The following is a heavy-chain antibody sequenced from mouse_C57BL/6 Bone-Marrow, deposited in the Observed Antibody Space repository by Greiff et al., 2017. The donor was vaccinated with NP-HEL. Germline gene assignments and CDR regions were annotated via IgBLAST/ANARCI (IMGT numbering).Heavy chain of an antibody. CDR3: ARGADYYCSSPFDY. CDR1: GFNIKNTY. Sequence: EVKLVESVAELVRPGASVKLSCTASGFNIKNTYMHWVKQRPEQGLEWIGRIDPANGNTKYAPKFQGKATITADTSSNTAYLQLSSLTSEDTAIYYCARGADYYCSSPFDYWGQGTTLTVSS. V-gene: IGHV14-3*01. D-gene: IGHD1-1*01. CDR2: IDPANGNT. J-gene: IGHJ2*01.